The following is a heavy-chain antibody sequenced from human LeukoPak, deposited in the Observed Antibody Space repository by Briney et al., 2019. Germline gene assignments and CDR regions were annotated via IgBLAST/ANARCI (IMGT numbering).Heavy chain of an antibody. CDR1: GCTLIELS. Sequence: ASVTVSCKASGCTLIELSMHWVRQAPGQGREWVGGIDPEHGETHYVQKFQGRVTMTEDTSTDAAYMEQSSLRSEDTGVYFCATAHSNYNYYVMDVWGQGTTVTVSS. CDR2: IDPEHGET. CDR3: ATAHSNYNYYVMDV. D-gene: IGHD4-11*01. V-gene: IGHV1-24*01. J-gene: IGHJ6*02.